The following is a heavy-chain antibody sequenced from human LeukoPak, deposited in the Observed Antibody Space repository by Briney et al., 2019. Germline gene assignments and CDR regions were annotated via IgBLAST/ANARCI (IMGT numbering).Heavy chain of an antibody. CDR2: IYHSGSA. J-gene: IGHJ5*02. Sequence: PSETLSLTCTVSGGSISSGYYWGWIRQPPGKGLEWIGNIYHSGSAYYNPSLKSRVTISVDTSKNQFSLKVSSVTAADTAVYYCATYQMLDNLFDPWGQGTLVTVSS. CDR1: GGSISSGYY. V-gene: IGHV4-38-2*02. CDR3: ATYQMLDNLFDP. D-gene: IGHD2-2*01.